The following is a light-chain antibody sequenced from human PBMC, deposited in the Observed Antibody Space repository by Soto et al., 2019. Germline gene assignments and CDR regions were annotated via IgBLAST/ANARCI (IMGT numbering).Light chain of an antibody. CDR1: QSVSSSY. J-gene: IGKJ1*01. Sequence: EIVLTQSPGTLSLSPGERATLSCRASQSVSSSYLAWYQQKPGQAPRLLFYGASSRATGIPARFSGSVSWRGFTLPISRLEPEDFSVYYCQQYGSSPPWTFGQGTKVEIK. V-gene: IGKV3-20*01. CDR3: QQYGSSPPWT. CDR2: GAS.